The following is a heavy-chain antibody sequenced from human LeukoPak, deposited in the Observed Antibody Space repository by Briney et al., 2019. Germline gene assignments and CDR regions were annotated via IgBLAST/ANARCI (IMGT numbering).Heavy chain of an antibody. CDR1: GFTFSSYA. V-gene: IGHV4-34*01. Sequence: PGGSLRLSCAASGFTFSSYAMSWVRQAPGKGLEWIGEINHSGSTNYNPSLKSRVTISVDTSKNQFSLKLSSVTAADTAVYYCARGDRQAKYYYDSSGYYYGFDYWGQGTLVTVSS. CDR3: ARGDRQAKYYYDSSGYYYGFDY. J-gene: IGHJ4*02. D-gene: IGHD3-22*01. CDR2: INHSGST.